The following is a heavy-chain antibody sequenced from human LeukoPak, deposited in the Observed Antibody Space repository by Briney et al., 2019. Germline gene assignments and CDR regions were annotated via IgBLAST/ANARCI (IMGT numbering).Heavy chain of an antibody. D-gene: IGHD6-6*01. CDR2: THTSGST. Sequence: SETLSLTCTFSGGSITSYYWSWIRQPAGKGLEWIGRTHTSGSTNYNPSLKSRVTMSVDTSKNQFSLKLSSVTAADTAVYYCARDRSIAARQPGYWGQGTLVTVSS. V-gene: IGHV4-4*07. CDR3: ARDRSIAARQPGY. J-gene: IGHJ4*02. CDR1: GGSITSYY.